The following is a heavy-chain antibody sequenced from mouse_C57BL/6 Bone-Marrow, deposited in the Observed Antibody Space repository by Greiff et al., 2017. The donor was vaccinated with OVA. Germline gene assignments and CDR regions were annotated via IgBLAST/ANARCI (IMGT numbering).Heavy chain of an antibody. CDR2: ISSGSSTI. V-gene: IGHV5-17*01. J-gene: IGHJ4*01. CDR1: GFTFSDYG. D-gene: IGHD1-1*01. Sequence: EVNVVESGGGLVKPGGSLKLSCAASGFTFSDYGMHWVRQAPEKGLEWVAYISSGSSTIYYADTVKGRFTISRDNAKNTLFLQMTSLRSEDTAMYYCARLGRLLAMDYWGQGTSVTVSS. CDR3: ARLGRLLAMDY.